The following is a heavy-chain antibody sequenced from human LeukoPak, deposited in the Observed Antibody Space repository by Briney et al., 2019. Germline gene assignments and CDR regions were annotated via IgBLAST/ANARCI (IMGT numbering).Heavy chain of an antibody. CDR1: GXTFSSYT. CDR3: AKDRIAAAGMGALVY. J-gene: IGHJ4*02. Sequence: GGSLRLSFAASGXTFSSYTMNWVRQAPGKGLEWVAVISSDGSNKYYADSVKGRFTISRDNSKNTLYLQMNSLRAEDTAVYYRAKDRIAAAGMGALVYWGQGTLVTVSS. CDR2: ISSDGSNK. D-gene: IGHD6-13*01. V-gene: IGHV3-30*18.